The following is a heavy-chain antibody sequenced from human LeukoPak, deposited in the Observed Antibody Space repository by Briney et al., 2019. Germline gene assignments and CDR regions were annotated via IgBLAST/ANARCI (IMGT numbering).Heavy chain of an antibody. D-gene: IGHD3-22*01. CDR1: GFTFSSYA. V-gene: IGHV3-23*01. CDR2: ITAGGGSA. Sequence: GGSLRLSCAASGFTFSSYAMSWVRQAPGKGLEWVSAITAGGGSAYYADSVKGRFTISRDNSKNTLYLQMNSLRAEDTAVYYCARDLKLDGSSGYYAFDIWGQGTMVTVSS. J-gene: IGHJ3*02. CDR3: ARDLKLDGSSGYYAFDI.